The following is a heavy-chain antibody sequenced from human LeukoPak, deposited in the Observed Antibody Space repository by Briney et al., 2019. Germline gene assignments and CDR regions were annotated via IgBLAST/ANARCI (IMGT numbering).Heavy chain of an antibody. CDR3: AKFGAALPQKRLGTNTFDY. J-gene: IGHJ4*02. V-gene: IGHV3-23*01. Sequence: GGSLRLXCAASGFTFSSYAMSWVRRAPGKGLEWVSAISGSAGSTYYADSVKGRFTISRDNSKNTLYLQMNSLRAEDTAVYYCAKFGAALPQKRLGTNTFDYWGQGTLVTVSS. CDR2: ISGSAGST. D-gene: IGHD6-6*01. CDR1: GFTFSSYA.